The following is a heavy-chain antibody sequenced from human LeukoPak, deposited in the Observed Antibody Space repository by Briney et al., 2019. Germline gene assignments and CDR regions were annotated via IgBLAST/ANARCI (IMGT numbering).Heavy chain of an antibody. CDR1: GGSISSSSYY. CDR2: IYYSGST. J-gene: IGHJ4*02. Sequence: SETLSLTCTVSGGSISSSSYYWGWMRQPPGKGLEWIGSIYYSGSTYYNPSLKSLVTISVDTSKNQFSLKLSSVTAADTAVYYCAIQGEQWLGVVDYWGQGTLVTVSS. CDR3: AIQGEQWLGVVDY. D-gene: IGHD6-19*01. V-gene: IGHV4-39*07.